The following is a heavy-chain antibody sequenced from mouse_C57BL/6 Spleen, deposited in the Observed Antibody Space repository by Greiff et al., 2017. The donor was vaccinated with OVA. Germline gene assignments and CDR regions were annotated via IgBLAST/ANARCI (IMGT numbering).Heavy chain of an antibody. V-gene: IGHV14-2*01. CDR3: ARWTAQYYFDY. J-gene: IGHJ2*01. CDR2: IDPEDGET. Sequence: VHVKQSGAELVKPGASVKLSCTASGFNIKDYYMHWVKQRTEQGLEWIGRIDPEDGETKYAPKFQGKATITADTSSNTAYLQLSSLTSEDTAVYYCARWTAQYYFDYWGQGTTLTVSS. D-gene: IGHD3-2*02. CDR1: GFNIKDYY.